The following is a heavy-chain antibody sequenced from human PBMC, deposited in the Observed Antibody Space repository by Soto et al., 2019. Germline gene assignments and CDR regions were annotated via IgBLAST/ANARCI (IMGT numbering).Heavy chain of an antibody. CDR3: AKELVLHLGSGFDY. CDR1: GFTFDDYA. CDR2: ISWNSGSI. V-gene: IGHV3-9*01. Sequence: EVQLVESGGGLVQPGRSLRLSCAASGFTFDDYAMHWVRQAPGKGLEWVSGISWNSGSIGYADSVKGRFTISRDNAKNSLYLQMNSLRAEATALYYCAKELVLHLGSGFDYWGQGTLVTVSS. J-gene: IGHJ4*02. D-gene: IGHD2-15*01.